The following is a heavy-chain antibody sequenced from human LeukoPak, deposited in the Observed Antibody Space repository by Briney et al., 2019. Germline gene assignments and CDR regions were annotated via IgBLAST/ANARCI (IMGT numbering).Heavy chain of an antibody. CDR2: ISWNSGSI. J-gene: IGHJ4*02. CDR1: GSTFDDYG. V-gene: IGHV3-9*01. D-gene: IGHD5-18*01. CDR3: AKDAEPTYTYGKIDY. Sequence: GRSLRLSCAASGSTFDDYGMHWVRQAPGKGLEWVSGISWNSGSIGYADSVKGRFTISRDNAKNSLCLQMNSLRAEDTALYYCAKDAEPTYTYGKIDYWGQGTLVTVSS.